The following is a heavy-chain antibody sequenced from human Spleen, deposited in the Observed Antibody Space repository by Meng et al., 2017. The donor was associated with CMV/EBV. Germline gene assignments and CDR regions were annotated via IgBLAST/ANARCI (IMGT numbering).Heavy chain of an antibody. J-gene: IGHJ6*02. V-gene: IGHV1-18*01. CDR3: AREGYGDDYYYYGMDV. Sequence: ASVKVSCKASGYTFTSYGISWVRQAPGQGLEWMGWISAYNGNTNYAQKLQGRVTMTTDTSTSTAYMELRSLRSDDTAVYYCAREGYGDDYYYYGMDVWGQGTTVTAP. D-gene: IGHD4-17*01. CDR1: GYTFTSYG. CDR2: ISAYNGNT.